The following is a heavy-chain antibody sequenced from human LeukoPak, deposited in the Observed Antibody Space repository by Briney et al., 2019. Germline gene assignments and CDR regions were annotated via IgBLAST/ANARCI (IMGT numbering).Heavy chain of an antibody. Sequence: PGGSLRLSCAASGFTFSSYSMNWVRQAPGKELEWVSSISSSSSYIYYADSVKGRFTISRDNAKNSLYLQMNSLRAEDTAVYYCARARYGDYAWFDPWGQGTLVTVSS. CDR1: GFTFSSYS. CDR3: ARARYGDYAWFDP. V-gene: IGHV3-21*01. D-gene: IGHD4-17*01. J-gene: IGHJ5*02. CDR2: ISSSSSYI.